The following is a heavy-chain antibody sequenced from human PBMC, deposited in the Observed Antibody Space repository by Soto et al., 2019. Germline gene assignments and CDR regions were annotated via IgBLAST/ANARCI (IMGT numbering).Heavy chain of an antibody. Sequence: EVLLVESGGALVQPGGSLRLSCEASGFDFRNYEMNWVRQAPGKGLEWLSYIGSTGSTIYYADSVKGRFTISRDDGKNSVYLQMTTLRAEDTPVYYCARRGYSGYDWGWYFDFWGQGTPVTVSS. J-gene: IGHJ4*02. V-gene: IGHV3-48*03. CDR2: IGSTGSTI. D-gene: IGHD5-12*01. CDR3: ARRGYSGYDWGWYFDF. CDR1: GFDFRNYE.